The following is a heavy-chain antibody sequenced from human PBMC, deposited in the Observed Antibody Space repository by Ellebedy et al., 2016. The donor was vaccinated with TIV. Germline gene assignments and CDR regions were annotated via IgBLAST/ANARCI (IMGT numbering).Heavy chain of an antibody. J-gene: IGHJ4*02. D-gene: IGHD5-24*01. CDR2: LWYDGSRE. Sequence: GESLKISCAASGFTFSTYGMHWVRPAPGKGLEWVAVLWYDGSREYYADSVKGRFTVSRDNSKNTLYLQMNSLRTEDTAVYYCATERSGYNFDYWGQGTLVTVSA. CDR1: GFTFSTYG. CDR3: ATERSGYNFDY. V-gene: IGHV3-33*01.